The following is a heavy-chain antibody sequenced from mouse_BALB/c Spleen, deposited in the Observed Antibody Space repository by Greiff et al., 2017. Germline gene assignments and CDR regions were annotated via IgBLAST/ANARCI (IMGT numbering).Heavy chain of an antibody. CDR1: GFTFSSFG. Sequence: EVMLVESGGGLVQPGGSRKLSCAASGFTFSSFGMHWVRQAPEKGLEWVAYISSGSSTIYYADTVKGRYTISRDNPKNTLFLQMTSLRSEDTAMYYCARNYRDYAMDYWGQGTSVTVSS. CDR2: ISSGSSTI. CDR3: ARNYRDYAMDY. J-gene: IGHJ4*01. D-gene: IGHD1-1*02. V-gene: IGHV5-17*02.